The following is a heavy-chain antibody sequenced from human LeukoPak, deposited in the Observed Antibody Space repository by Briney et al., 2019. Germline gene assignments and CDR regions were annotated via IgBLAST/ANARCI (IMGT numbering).Heavy chain of an antibody. D-gene: IGHD3-22*01. Sequence: GGSLRLSCAASGFTVSINYMSWVRQAPGKGLEWVSVIYSGGSTYYADSVKGRFTISRDNSKNTLYLQMNSLRAEDTAVYYCAWYYYDSSGYLGDYWGQGTLVTVSS. CDR2: IYSGGST. CDR3: AWYYYDSSGYLGDY. J-gene: IGHJ4*02. CDR1: GFTVSINY. V-gene: IGHV3-66*01.